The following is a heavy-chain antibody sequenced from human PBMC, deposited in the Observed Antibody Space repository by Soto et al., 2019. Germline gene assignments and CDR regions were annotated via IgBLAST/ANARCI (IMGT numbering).Heavy chain of an antibody. J-gene: IGHJ4*01. Sequence: GGSLRLSCAASGFTFNNYAMTWVRQAPGKGLEWVSVISGSGDITYYTDSVKGRFTISRDNSKNTLYLQMNSLRVEDTAVYYCAKDEPMVPRGYLDHWGHGTLVTVSS. CDR2: ISGSGDIT. V-gene: IGHV3-23*01. D-gene: IGHD3-10*01. CDR1: GFTFNNYA. CDR3: AKDEPMVPRGYLDH.